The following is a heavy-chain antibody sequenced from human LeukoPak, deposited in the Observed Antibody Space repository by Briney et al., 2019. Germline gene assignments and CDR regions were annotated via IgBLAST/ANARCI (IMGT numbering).Heavy chain of an antibody. Sequence: GGSLRLSCAASGFTFSSYGMHWVRQAPGKGLEWVAVISYDGSNKYYADSVKGRFTISRDNSKNTLYLQMNSLRAEDTAVYYCAKDQKPYCSSTSCYPYGGFDYWDQGTLVTVSS. J-gene: IGHJ4*02. D-gene: IGHD2-2*01. CDR2: ISYDGSNK. CDR1: GFTFSSYG. V-gene: IGHV3-30*18. CDR3: AKDQKPYCSSTSCYPYGGFDY.